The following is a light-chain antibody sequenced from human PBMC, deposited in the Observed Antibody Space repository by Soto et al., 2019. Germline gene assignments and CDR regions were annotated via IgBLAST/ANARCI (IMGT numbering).Light chain of an antibody. J-gene: IGKJ1*01. CDR1: QSVSANY. CDR3: QQRSNWT. CDR2: GAS. V-gene: IGKV3D-20*02. Sequence: EVVLTQSPGTLSLSPGERATLSCRASQSVSANYLVWYQQSPGQAPRLLIYGASTRATGIPDRFSGSGSGTDFTLTISSLEPEDFAVYYCQQRSNWTFGQGTKVDI.